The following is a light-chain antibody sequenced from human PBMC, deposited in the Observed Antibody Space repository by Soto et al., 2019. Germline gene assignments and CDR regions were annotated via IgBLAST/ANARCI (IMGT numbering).Light chain of an antibody. V-gene: IGKV3-20*01. CDR1: QSVDTTF. CDR2: GAS. CDR3: QQYMSSVT. J-gene: IGKJ1*01. Sequence: EIVLTQSPGSLSLSPGQRATLSCRASQSVDTTFFAWYQKKPGQAPSLLIYGASKRATGIPDRFSGSGSGTDFTLSISRLEPEDFAVYYCQQYMSSVTFGQGTKVEIK.